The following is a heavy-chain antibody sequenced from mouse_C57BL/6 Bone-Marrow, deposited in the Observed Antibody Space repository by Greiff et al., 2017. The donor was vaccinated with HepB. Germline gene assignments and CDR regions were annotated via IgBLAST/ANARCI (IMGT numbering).Heavy chain of an antibody. CDR2: IYPGDGDT. D-gene: IGHD1-1*01. CDR3: VRPGVEDY. Sequence: QVQLKESGPELVKPGASVKISCKASGYAFSSSWMNWVKQRPGKGLEWIGRIYPGDGDTNYNGKFKGKATLTADKSSSTAYMQLSSLTSEDSAVYFCVRPGVEDYWGQGTTLTVSS. J-gene: IGHJ2*01. V-gene: IGHV1-82*01. CDR1: GYAFSSSW.